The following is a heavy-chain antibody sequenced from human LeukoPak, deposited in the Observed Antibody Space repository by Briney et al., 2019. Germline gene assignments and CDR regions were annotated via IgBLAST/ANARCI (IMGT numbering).Heavy chain of an antibody. J-gene: IGHJ4*02. CDR1: GFTFSSYA. V-gene: IGHV3-23*01. CDR2: ISGSGGST. Sequence: GGSLRLSCAASGFTFSSYAMSWVRQAPGKGLEWVSAISGSGGSTYYADSVKGRFTISRDNSKNTLYLQMNSLRAEDTAVYSCAKNTGRQWLFGYWGQGTLVTVSS. CDR3: AKNTGRQWLFGY. D-gene: IGHD6-19*01.